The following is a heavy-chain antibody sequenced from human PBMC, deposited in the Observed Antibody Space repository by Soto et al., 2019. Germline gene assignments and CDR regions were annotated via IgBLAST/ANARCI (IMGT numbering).Heavy chain of an antibody. Sequence: EVQLVESGGGLIQPGGSLRLSCAASGFTVSSNYMSWVRQDPGKGLEWVSVIYSGGSTYYADPVKGRFTISSDNSKNTLYLQMNSMRAEDTAVYYCARGCYIRYFDVWGRGTLVTFSS. CDR3: ARGCYIRYFDV. J-gene: IGHJ2*01. D-gene: IGHD2-2*02. CDR2: IYSGGST. CDR1: GFTVSSNY. V-gene: IGHV3-53*01.